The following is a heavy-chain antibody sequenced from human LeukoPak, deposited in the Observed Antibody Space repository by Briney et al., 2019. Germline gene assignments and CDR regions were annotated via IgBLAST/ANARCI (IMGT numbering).Heavy chain of an antibody. J-gene: IGHJ4*02. V-gene: IGHV1-18*01. Sequence: ASVKVSCKASGYTFTSYGISWVRQAPGQGLEWMGWISAYNGNTNYAQKFQGRVTITTDESTSTAYMELSSLRSEDTAVYYCAREGYYDSSGYYHDYWGQGTLVTVSS. CDR1: GYTFTSYG. D-gene: IGHD3-22*01. CDR3: AREGYYDSSGYYHDY. CDR2: ISAYNGNT.